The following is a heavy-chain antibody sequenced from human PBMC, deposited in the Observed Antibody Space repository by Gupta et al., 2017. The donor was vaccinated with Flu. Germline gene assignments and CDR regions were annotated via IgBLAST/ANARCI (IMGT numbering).Heavy chain of an antibody. J-gene: IGHJ4*02. CDR1: GFTFSDHD. CDR2: ISSSGVP. CDR3: ERGHWDS. V-gene: IGHV3-48*03. Sequence: EVQLVESGGGLVQPGGSLRLSCAASGFTFSDHDVSWVRQAPGKGLEWVSFISSSGVPYYTDSVKGRFTIARDNAKKSVYLQMDSLRAEDTAVEDCERGHWDSWGQGTLVNVS.